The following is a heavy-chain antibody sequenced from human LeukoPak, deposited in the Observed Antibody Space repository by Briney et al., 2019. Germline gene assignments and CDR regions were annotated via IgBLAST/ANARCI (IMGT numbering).Heavy chain of an antibody. D-gene: IGHD3-10*01. CDR2: VSSSGGDM. CDR1: GFTLSSYE. V-gene: IGHV3-48*03. J-gene: IGHJ3*02. CDR3: ARDLYGSGGDAFDI. Sequence: PGGSLRLSCAASGFTLSSYEMNWVRQAPGKGLEWVSYVSSSGGDMLYADSVKGRFTISRDNAKNSLSLQMSSLRAEDTAVYYCARDLYGSGGDAFDIWGQGTMVTVSS.